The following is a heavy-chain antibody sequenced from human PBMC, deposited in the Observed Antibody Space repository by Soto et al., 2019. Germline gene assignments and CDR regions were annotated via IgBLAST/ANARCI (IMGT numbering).Heavy chain of an antibody. CDR2: ISSGSTTM. CDR3: ARGVGGYYDSSGPKGSDY. CDR1: GFSFSSYS. J-gene: IGHJ4*02. V-gene: IGHV3-48*02. Sequence: HPGGSLRLSCAASGFSFSSYSMNWVRQAPGKGLEWLSYISSGSTTMYYADSVKGRFTISRDDAKNSLYLQMNSLRDEDTAVYYCARGVGGYYDSSGPKGSDYWGQGTLVTVSS. D-gene: IGHD3-22*01.